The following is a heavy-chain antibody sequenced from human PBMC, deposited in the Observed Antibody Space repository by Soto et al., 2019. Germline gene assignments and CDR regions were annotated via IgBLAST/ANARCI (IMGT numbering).Heavy chain of an antibody. J-gene: IGHJ3*02. Sequence: GGSLRLSCAVSGFSFSDSWMHWVRQAPGKGLVWVSRINSDGSSTSYADSVKGRFTISRDNAKNTLYLQMNSLRAEDTAVYYCARSSSWYSFDIWGQGTMVTVSS. D-gene: IGHD6-13*01. CDR1: GFSFSDSW. CDR3: ARSSSWYSFDI. V-gene: IGHV3-74*01. CDR2: INSDGSST.